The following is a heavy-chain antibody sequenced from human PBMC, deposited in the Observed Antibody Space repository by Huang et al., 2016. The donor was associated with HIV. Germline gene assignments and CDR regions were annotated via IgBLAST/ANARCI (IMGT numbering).Heavy chain of an antibody. D-gene: IGHD1-7*01. J-gene: IGHJ6*02. V-gene: IGHV3-7*01. Sequence: VESGGRLVQPGGSIRLSCVGSTFSFGAYWMSWVRQTAGKGLEWVANIKKDESEKYYVESVKGRFNISRDNAKKILFLQMDNVRVEDTATYYCATKTGAMDIWGQGTAVTVS. CDR1: TFSFGAYW. CDR3: ATKTGAMDI. CDR2: IKKDESEK.